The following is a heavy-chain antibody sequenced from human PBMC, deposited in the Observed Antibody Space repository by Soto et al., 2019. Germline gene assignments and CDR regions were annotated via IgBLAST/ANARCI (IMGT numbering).Heavy chain of an antibody. Sequence: EVQLLESGGGLVQPGGSLRLSCAASGFTFRSYAMSWVRQSPGKGLEWVSAISGSGGSTYYADSVKGRFTISRDNSKNTLYLQMTSMRAEDTAVFYCAKGRGTDGYWGQGTLVTVSS. D-gene: IGHD1-1*01. V-gene: IGHV3-23*01. CDR3: AKGRGTDGY. J-gene: IGHJ4*02. CDR1: GFTFRSYA. CDR2: ISGSGGST.